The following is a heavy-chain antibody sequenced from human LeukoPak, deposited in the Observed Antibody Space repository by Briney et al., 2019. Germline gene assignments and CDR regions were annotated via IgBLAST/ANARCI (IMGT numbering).Heavy chain of an antibody. CDR2: INPNSGGT. CDR1: GYTFTGYY. Sequence: GASVKVSCKASGYTFTGYYMHWVRQAPGQGLEWMGWINPNSGGTNYAQKCQGRVTMTRDTSISTAYMELSRLRSDDTAVYYCARAPSWYYYMDVWGKGTTVTVSS. V-gene: IGHV1-2*02. J-gene: IGHJ6*03. CDR3: ARAPSWYYYMDV.